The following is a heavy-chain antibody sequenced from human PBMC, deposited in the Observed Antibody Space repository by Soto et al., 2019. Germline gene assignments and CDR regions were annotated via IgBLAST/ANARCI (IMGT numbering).Heavy chain of an antibody. J-gene: IGHJ4*02. CDR3: AADDYNNAGPYY. D-gene: IGHD3-16*01. CDR2: ISDDGSKK. CDR1: GITFSSYA. V-gene: IGHV3-30*03. Sequence: GGSLRLSCEASGITFSSYAMHWVRQAPGKGLEWVTVISDDGSKKYYGDPVKGRFTISRDNSKNTVFLQMNSLRAEDTAVYYCAADDYNNAGPYYWGQGTLVTVSS.